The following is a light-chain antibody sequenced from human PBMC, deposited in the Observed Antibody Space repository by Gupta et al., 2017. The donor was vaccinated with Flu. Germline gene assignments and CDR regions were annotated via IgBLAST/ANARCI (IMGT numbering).Light chain of an antibody. Sequence: EIVLTQSAGTLSLSPGERATLSCRVIQSVGINYLTWYKQKPGQAPRLLIYGASSRPKGIRHKCSSSVSASGTDFTLTINMLDPEDFAVYCCQQFETAPFTFGRGTKVEI. CDR3: QQFETAPFT. CDR1: QSVGINY. J-gene: IGKJ4*01. CDR2: GAS. V-gene: IGKV3-20*01.